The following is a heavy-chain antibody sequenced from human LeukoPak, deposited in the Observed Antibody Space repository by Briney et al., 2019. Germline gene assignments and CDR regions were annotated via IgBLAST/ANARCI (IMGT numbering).Heavy chain of an antibody. CDR3: TSYRLLGDNGDATHY. Sequence: ASVKVSCKASGYSFTTYGISWVRQAPGQGLEWMGWISTYNGNTNYAQKLQGRVTLTTDTSTTTAYMELRSLRSDDTAVYYCTSYRLLGDNGDATHYWDQGTLVTVSS. CDR1: GYSFTTYG. CDR2: ISTYNGNT. D-gene: IGHD4-17*01. V-gene: IGHV1-18*01. J-gene: IGHJ4*02.